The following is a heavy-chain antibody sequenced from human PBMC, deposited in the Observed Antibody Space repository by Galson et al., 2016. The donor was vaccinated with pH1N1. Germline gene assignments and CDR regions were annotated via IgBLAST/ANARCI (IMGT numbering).Heavy chain of an antibody. D-gene: IGHD2-15*01. Sequence: SLRLSCAASGLTFTNFAMDWVRQAPGKGLEWVSVISVYGGSSYYADSVKGRFTISRDNSKNTVYLQMDSLRAEDTAIYLCTAYCSGYSCPDYWGQGTLVTVSS. J-gene: IGHJ4*02. CDR1: GLTFTNFA. CDR2: ISVYGGSS. CDR3: TAYCSGYSCPDY. V-gene: IGHV3-23*01.